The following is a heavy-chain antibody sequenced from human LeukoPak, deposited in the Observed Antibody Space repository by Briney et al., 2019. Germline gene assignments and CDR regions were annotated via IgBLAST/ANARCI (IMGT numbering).Heavy chain of an antibody. CDR3: ARGRSSSWYGEVYFDY. CDR2: INHSGST. J-gene: IGHJ4*02. Sequence: SETLSLTCAVYGGSFSGYYWSWIRQPPGKGLEWIGEINHSGSTNYNPSLKSRVTISVDTSKNQFSLKLSSVTAADTAVYYCARGRSSSWYGEVYFDYWGQGTLVTVSS. D-gene: IGHD6-13*01. V-gene: IGHV4-34*01. CDR1: GGSFSGYY.